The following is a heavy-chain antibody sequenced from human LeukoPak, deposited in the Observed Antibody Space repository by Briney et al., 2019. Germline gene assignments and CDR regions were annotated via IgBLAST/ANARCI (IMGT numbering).Heavy chain of an antibody. D-gene: IGHD1-26*01. Sequence: SVKVSCKASGGTFSSYAISWVRQAPGQGLEWMGRIIPILGIANYAQKFQGRVTITADKSMSTAYMELSSLRSEDTAVYYCAKDPSLGPIDFWGRGTLVTVSS. J-gene: IGHJ4*02. V-gene: IGHV1-69*04. CDR2: IIPILGIA. CDR3: AKDPSLGPIDF. CDR1: GGTFSSYA.